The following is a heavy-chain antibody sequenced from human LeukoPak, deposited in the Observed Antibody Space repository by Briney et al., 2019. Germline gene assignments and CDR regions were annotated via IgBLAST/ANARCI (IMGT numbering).Heavy chain of an antibody. J-gene: IGHJ5*02. V-gene: IGHV4-39*01. D-gene: IGHD6-6*01. CDR2: YYIATT. Sequence: YYIATTYSHPSLKSRVTISVDKSKNQFSQKLSSVPAADTAVYYCARQIRLNIAARPNWFDPWGQGTLVTVSS. CDR3: ARQIRLNIAARPNWFDP.